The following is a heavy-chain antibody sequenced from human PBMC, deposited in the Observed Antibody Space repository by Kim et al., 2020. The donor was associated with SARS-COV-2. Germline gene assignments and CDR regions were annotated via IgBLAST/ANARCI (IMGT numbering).Heavy chain of an antibody. Sequence: GGSLRLSCAASGFFVSNTYLSWVRQAPGKGLEWVSVIYTGATTYYADSVRGRFTIPRDNSRNTVYLQMNSLRAEDTAVYYCARLGPVTANYYYGMDVWG. CDR2: IYTGATT. CDR1: GFFVSNTY. CDR3: ARLGPVTANYYYGMDV. J-gene: IGHJ6*02. D-gene: IGHD2-21*02. V-gene: IGHV3-53*01.